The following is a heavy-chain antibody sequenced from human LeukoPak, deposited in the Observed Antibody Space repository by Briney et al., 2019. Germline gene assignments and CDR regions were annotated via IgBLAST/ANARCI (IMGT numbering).Heavy chain of an antibody. CDR3: ARDSYSSGWFDY. Sequence: PGGSLRLSCAASGFTFSSYGMHWVRQAPGKGLEWVAVIWYDGSNKYYADSVKGRFTISRDNSKNTLYLQMNSLRAEDTAVYYCARDSYSSGWFDYWGQRTLVTVSS. CDR1: GFTFSSYG. J-gene: IGHJ4*02. D-gene: IGHD6-19*01. V-gene: IGHV3-33*01. CDR2: IWYDGSNK.